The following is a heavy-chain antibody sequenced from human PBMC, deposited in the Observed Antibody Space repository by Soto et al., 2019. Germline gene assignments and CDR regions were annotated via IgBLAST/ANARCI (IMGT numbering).Heavy chain of an antibody. CDR3: ARDGREILEWLLYTRMDV. CDR1: GFTFSSYA. Sequence: GGSLRLSCAASGFTFSSYAMHWVRHAPGKGLEWVAVISYDGSNKYYADSVKGRFTISRDNSKNTLYLQMNSLRAEDTAVYYCARDGREILEWLLYTRMDVWGQGTTVTVSS. D-gene: IGHD3-3*01. J-gene: IGHJ6*02. V-gene: IGHV3-30-3*01. CDR2: ISYDGSNK.